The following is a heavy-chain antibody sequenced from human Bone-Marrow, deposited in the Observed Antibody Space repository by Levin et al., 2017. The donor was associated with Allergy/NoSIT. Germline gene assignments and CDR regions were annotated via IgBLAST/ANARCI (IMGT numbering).Heavy chain of an antibody. CDR1: GFTFEDFA. CDR3: AKNFPSSAGQGGLDV. D-gene: IGHD6-13*01. V-gene: IGHV3-9*01. J-gene: IGHJ6*02. CDR2: ISWNSYSI. Sequence: PGGSLRLSCTASGFTFEDFAMHWVRQTPGKGLEWVSGISWNSYSIHYADSLKGRLTVSRDNAKNSLYLQINSLREEDTGLYFCAKNFPSSAGQGGLDVWGQGTTVIVSS.